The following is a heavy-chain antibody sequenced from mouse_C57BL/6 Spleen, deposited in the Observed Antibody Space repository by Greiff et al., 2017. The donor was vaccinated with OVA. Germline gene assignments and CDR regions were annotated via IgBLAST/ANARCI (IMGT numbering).Heavy chain of an antibody. CDR1: GYTFTSYW. D-gene: IGHD2-1*01. J-gene: IGHJ1*03. Sequence: QVQLQQPGAELVMPGASVKLSCKASGYTFTSYWMHWVKQRPGQGLEWIGEIDPSDSYTNYNQKFKGKSTLTVDKSSSTAYMQLSSLTSEDSAVYYCARFSYGNYWYCDVWGTGTTVTVSS. CDR2: IDPSDSYT. CDR3: ARFSYGNYWYCDV. V-gene: IGHV1-69*01.